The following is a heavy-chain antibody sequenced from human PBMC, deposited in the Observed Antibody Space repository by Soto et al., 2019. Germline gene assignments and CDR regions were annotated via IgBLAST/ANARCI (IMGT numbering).Heavy chain of an antibody. V-gene: IGHV1-24*01. J-gene: IGHJ3*02. D-gene: IGHD3-10*01. CDR3: ARGPLPITMVRGAPDI. CDR1: GYTLTELS. CDR2: FDPEDGET. Sequence: ASVKVSCKVSGYTLTELSMHWVRQAPGKGLEWMGGFDPEDGETIYAQKYKGRVTMTKNTSTNTAYMKKSSLRFEDTAVYYCARGPLPITMVRGAPDIWGQGTMVTVSS.